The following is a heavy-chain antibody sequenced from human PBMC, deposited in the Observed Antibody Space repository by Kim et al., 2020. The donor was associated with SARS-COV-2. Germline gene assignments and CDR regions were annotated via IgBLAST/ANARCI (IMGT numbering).Heavy chain of an antibody. CDR3: ARDKEGGYYYGFDY. D-gene: IGHD3-10*01. V-gene: IGHV3-21*01. J-gene: IGHJ4*02. Sequence: GGSLRLSCAASGFTFSSYSMNWVRQAPGKGLEWVSSISSSSYIYYADSVKGRFTISRDNAKNSLYLQMNSLRAEDTAVYYCARDKEGGYYYGFDYWGQGTLVTVSS. CDR1: GFTFSSYS. CDR2: ISSSSYI.